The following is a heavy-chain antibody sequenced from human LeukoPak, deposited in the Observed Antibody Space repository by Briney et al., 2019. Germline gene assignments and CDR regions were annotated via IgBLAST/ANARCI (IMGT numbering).Heavy chain of an antibody. CDR3: ARGTWAPFDY. CDR2: IKQDGSEQ. J-gene: IGHJ4*02. CDR1: GFTSSNYW. Sequence: PGGSLRLSCAASGFTSSNYWMSWVRQAPGKGLEWVAIIKQDGSEQLYVDSVKGRFTISRDNAKNSLYLEMNSLRAEDTAVYYCARGTWAPFDYWGQGALVTVSS. D-gene: IGHD2-2*01. V-gene: IGHV3-7*01.